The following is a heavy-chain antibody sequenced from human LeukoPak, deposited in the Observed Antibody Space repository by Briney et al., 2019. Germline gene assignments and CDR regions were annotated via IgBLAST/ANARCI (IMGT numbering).Heavy chain of an antibody. CDR3: ARHEHGDPIIDY. CDR2: IYYSGST. J-gene: IGHJ4*02. D-gene: IGHD4-17*01. CDR1: GGSFSGYY. V-gene: IGHV4-34*01. Sequence: SETLSLTCAVYGGSFSGYYWSWIRQPPGKGLEWIGSIYYSGSTYYNPSLKSRVTISVDTSKNQFSLKLSSVTAADTAVYYCARHEHGDPIIDYWGQGTLVTVSS.